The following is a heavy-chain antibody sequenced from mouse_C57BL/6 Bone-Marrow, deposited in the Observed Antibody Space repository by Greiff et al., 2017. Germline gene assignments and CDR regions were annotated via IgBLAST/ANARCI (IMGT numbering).Heavy chain of an antibody. J-gene: IGHJ1*03. CDR1: GYTFTSYG. CDR2: IYPRSGNT. D-gene: IGHD2-12*01. CDR3: ARPSYYVGWYFDV. V-gene: IGHV1-81*01. Sequence: QVQLQQSGAELARPGASVKLSCTASGYTFTSYGISWVKQRTGQGLEWIGEIYPRSGNTYYNEKFKGKATLTADKSSSTAYMELRSLTSEDSAVYFCARPSYYVGWYFDVWGTGTTVTVSS.